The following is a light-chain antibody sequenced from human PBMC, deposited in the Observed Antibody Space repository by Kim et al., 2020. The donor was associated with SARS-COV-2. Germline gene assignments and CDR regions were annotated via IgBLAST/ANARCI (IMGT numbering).Light chain of an antibody. CDR1: QSVTKF. V-gene: IGKV1-39*01. Sequence: SASVGDRVTIPCRASQSVTKFLNWYQQRPGKAPNLLIYAASSLQGGVPPRFSGSGSGTDFTLTITSLQPEDFATYYCQQSYIAPYTFGQGTKLEI. J-gene: IGKJ2*01. CDR2: AAS. CDR3: QQSYIAPYT.